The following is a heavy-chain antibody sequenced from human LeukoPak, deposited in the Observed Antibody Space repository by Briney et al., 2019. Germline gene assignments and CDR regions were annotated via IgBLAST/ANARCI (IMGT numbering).Heavy chain of an antibody. Sequence: PSETLSLTCAVYGGSFSGYYWSWIRQPPGKGLEWIGEINHSGSTNYNPSLKSRVTISVDTSKNQFSLKLSSVTAADTAVYYCARKANYGDYGRWGQGTLVTVSS. CDR1: GGSFSGYY. J-gene: IGHJ4*02. V-gene: IGHV4-34*01. CDR2: INHSGST. D-gene: IGHD4-17*01. CDR3: ARKANYGDYGR.